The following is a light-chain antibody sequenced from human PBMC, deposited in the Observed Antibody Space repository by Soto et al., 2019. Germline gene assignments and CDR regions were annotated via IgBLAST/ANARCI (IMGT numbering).Light chain of an antibody. V-gene: IGKV1-33*01. CDR2: DAS. Sequence: DIRMTQPPSSLSASVGDRVTIPCQASQDIATNLNWYQQKPGKAPKLLIYDASGLATGVPSRFRGSGSGTDFTLNINSLQPEDIATYYCQQYENVPITFGQGTRLEIK. CDR3: QQYENVPIT. CDR1: QDIATN. J-gene: IGKJ5*01.